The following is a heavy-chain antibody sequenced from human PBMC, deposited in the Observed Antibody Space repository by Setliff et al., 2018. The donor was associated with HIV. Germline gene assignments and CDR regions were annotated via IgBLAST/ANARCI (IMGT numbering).Heavy chain of an antibody. CDR3: ARVRTDEVRGVYDAFDI. J-gene: IGHJ3*02. V-gene: IGHV1-8*01. Sequence: ASVKVSCKASGYIFTQSDINWVRQATGQMPEWMGWMNPKSGKTGYKQTFQDRITITRDSSTYTLHMELKTLTSEDTAVFYCARVRTDEVRGVYDAFDIWGQGTMVTVSS. CDR2: MNPKSGKT. D-gene: IGHD3-10*01. CDR1: GYIFTQSD.